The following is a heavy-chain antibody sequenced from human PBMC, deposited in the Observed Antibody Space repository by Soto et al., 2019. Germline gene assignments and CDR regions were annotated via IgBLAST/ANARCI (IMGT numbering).Heavy chain of an antibody. V-gene: IGHV4-30-2*01. CDR2: IYHSGST. CDR3: VVGIAARPLGY. J-gene: IGHJ4*02. Sequence: QLQLQESGSGLVKPSQTLSLTCAVSGGSISSCGYSWSWIRQPPGKGLEWIVYIYHSGSTYYNPYMKSRVTLSVDRSKNQFSLELSSVTAADTSVYYCVVGIAARPLGYLGQGTLVTVSS. D-gene: IGHD6-6*01. CDR1: GGSISSCGYS.